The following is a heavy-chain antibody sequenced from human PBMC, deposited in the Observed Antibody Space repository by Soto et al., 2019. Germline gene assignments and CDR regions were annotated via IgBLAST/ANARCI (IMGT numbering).Heavy chain of an antibody. CDR2: ISYDGIQK. CDR3: PKDVWNDVPATDGFDF. Sequence: GGSLRVSCAASGFTFIIHGRHWVRQAPGKGLEWLTIISYDGIQKFYTESVKGRFTITRDNSKNMVFLQMNSLRAEDTAVYYCPKDVWNDVPATDGFDFQGQGSMVTVSS. D-gene: IGHD1-1*01. V-gene: IGHV3-30*18. CDR1: GFTFIIHG. J-gene: IGHJ3*01.